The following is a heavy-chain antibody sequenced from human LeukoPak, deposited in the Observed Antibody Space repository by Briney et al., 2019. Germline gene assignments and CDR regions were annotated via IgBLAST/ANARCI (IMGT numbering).Heavy chain of an antibody. CDR2: TRNKVNSYTT. CDR3: ARSMYGEGRRIIDFDY. Sequence: GGSLRLSCAASGFTFSDHYIDWVRQAPGKGLEWVARTRNKVNSYTTAYAASVTGRFTVSRDDSSTSVYLQMNSLKIEDTAVYYCARSMYGEGRRIIDFDYWGQGSLLTVST. J-gene: IGHJ4*02. D-gene: IGHD4/OR15-4a*01. V-gene: IGHV3-72*01. CDR1: GFTFSDHY.